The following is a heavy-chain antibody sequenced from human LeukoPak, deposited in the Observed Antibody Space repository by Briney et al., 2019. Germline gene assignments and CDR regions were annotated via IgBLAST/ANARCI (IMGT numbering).Heavy chain of an antibody. CDR1: GYTFTGYY. V-gene: IGHV1-2*02. Sequence: ASVKVSCKASGYTFTGYYMHWVRQAPGQGLEWMGWINPNSGGTNYAQKFQGRVTMTRDTSISTAYMELSRLRSDDTAVYYCARSFGEFTEYFQHWGQGTLVTVSS. D-gene: IGHD3-10*01. CDR2: INPNSGGT. CDR3: ARSFGEFTEYFQH. J-gene: IGHJ1*01.